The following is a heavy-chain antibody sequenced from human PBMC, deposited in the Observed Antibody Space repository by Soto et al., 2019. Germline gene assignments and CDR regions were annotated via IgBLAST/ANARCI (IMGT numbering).Heavy chain of an antibody. CDR3: ARARLRTPNGVDYFDV. V-gene: IGHV1-69*10. J-gene: IGHJ3*01. CDR2: INPHPGCA. CDR1: GGTFSSYA. Sequence: ASVKVSCKASGGTFSSYAISWVRQAPGQGLEWMGSINPHPGCARYVQQFRDRFAISTDTPKEPAYMELRSLTSDDTAIYYCARARLRTPNGVDYFDVWGQGTSVTVSS. D-gene: IGHD3-16*01.